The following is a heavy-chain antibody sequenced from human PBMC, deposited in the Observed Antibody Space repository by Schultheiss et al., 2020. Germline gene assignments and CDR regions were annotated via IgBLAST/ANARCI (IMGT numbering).Heavy chain of an antibody. D-gene: IGHD4-17*01. V-gene: IGHV4-61*01. CDR2: IYYSGST. CDR3: ARVYGAYYGMDV. Sequence: SETLSLTCTVSGGSVSSGSYYWSWIRQPPGKGLEWIGYIYYSGSTNYNPSLKSRVTISVDTSKNQFSLKLSSVTAADTAVYYCARVYGAYYGMDVWGQGTTVTVSS. J-gene: IGHJ6*02. CDR1: GGSVSSGSYY.